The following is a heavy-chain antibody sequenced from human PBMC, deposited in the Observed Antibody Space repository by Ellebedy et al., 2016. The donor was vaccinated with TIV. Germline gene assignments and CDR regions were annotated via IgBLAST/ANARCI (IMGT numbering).Heavy chain of an antibody. J-gene: IGHJ4*02. CDR1: GESFSGHY. CDR3: ARVVLWSSLDY. D-gene: IGHD2-21*01. Sequence: LSLXXAVYGESFSGHYWTWIRQPPGKGLEWVGRTRNKANSYITEYAASVKGRFTISRDDSKNSLYLQMNSLKTEDTAVYYCARVVLWSSLDYWGQGTLVTVSS. CDR2: TRNKANSYIT. V-gene: IGHV3-72*01.